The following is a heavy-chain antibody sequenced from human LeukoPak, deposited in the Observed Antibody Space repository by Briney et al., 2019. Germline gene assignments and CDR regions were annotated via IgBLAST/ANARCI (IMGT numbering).Heavy chain of an antibody. CDR3: ARTRRGISGYFDY. Sequence: SETLSLTCTVSGGSISSYYWSWIRQPPGKGLKWIGNIYYSGYTTYSPSLRSRVTISVDTSKNQFSLKLSSVTAADTAVYYCARTRRGISGYFDYWGQGTLVTVSS. CDR2: IYYSGYT. D-gene: IGHD3-16*01. J-gene: IGHJ4*02. V-gene: IGHV4-59*12. CDR1: GGSISSYY.